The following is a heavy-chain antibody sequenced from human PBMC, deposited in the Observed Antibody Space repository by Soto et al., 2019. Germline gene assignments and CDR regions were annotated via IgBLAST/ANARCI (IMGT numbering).Heavy chain of an antibody. CDR2: ISYDGSNK. Sequence: QVQLVESGGGVVQPGRSLRLSCAASGFTFSSYGMHWVRQAPGKGLEWVAVISYDGSNKYYADSVKGRFTISRDNSKNTLYLQMNSLRAEDTAVYYYARAGIAARPYNWFDPWGQGTLVTVSS. V-gene: IGHV3-30*03. CDR1: GFTFSSYG. D-gene: IGHD6-6*01. CDR3: ARAGIAARPYNWFDP. J-gene: IGHJ5*02.